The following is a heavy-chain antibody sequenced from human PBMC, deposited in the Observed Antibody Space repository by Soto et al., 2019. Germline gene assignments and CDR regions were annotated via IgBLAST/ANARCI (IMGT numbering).Heavy chain of an antibody. J-gene: IGHJ4*02. CDR1: GGSISSGGYY. V-gene: IGHV4-30-4*08. D-gene: IGHD6-19*01. CDR2: IYYSGST. Sequence: SETLSLTCTVSGGSISSGGYYWSWIRQHPGKGLEWIGYIYYSGSTYYNPSLKSRVTISVDTSKNQFSLKLSSVTAADTAVYYRARAGIAVAGSFDYWGQGTLVTVSS. CDR3: ARAGIAVAGSFDY.